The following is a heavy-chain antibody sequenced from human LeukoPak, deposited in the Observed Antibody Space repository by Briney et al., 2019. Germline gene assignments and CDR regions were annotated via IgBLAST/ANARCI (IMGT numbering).Heavy chain of an antibody. V-gene: IGHV3-30*04. J-gene: IGHJ3*02. CDR1: GFTFSTYP. CDR2: ISNDGNYK. CDR3: ARKTVPGPNRAFDI. Sequence: GGSLRLSCEVSGFTFSTYPMHWVRQAPGKGLEWMSVISNDGNYKYYADSVRGRFTISRDNSKYTLYLQMNSLRVEDTAVYYCARKTVPGPNRAFDIWGQGTMVTVSS. D-gene: IGHD6-19*01.